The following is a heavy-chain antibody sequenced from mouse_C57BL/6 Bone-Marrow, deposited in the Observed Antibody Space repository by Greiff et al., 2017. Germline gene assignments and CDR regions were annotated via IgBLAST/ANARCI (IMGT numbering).Heavy chain of an antibody. V-gene: IGHV3-6*01. CDR3: ARDRDGC. Sequence: EVQLQQSGPGLVKPSQSLSLTCSVTGYSITSGYYWNWIRQFPGNKLEWMGYISYDGSNNYNPSLKNRISITRDTSKNQFFLKLNSVTTEDTATYYCARDRDGCWGQGTLVTVSA. CDR1: GYSITSGYY. CDR2: ISYDGSN. J-gene: IGHJ3*02.